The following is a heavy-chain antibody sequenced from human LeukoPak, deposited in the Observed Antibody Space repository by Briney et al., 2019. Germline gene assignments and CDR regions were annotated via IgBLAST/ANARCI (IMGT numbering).Heavy chain of an antibody. J-gene: IGHJ5*02. CDR3: AREAYDFWSGYSPSDP. CDR2: INPNSGGT. D-gene: IGHD3-3*01. Sequence: GASVKVSCKASGYTFTNYYIHWVRQAPGQGLEWMGRINPNSGGTNYAQKFQGRVTMTRDTSISTAYMELSRLRSDDTAVYYCAREAYDFWSGYSPSDPWGQGTLVTVSS. V-gene: IGHV1-2*06. CDR1: GYTFTNYY.